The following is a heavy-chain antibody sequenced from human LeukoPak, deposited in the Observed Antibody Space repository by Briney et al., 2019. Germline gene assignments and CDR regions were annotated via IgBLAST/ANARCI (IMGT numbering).Heavy chain of an antibody. D-gene: IGHD6-6*01. V-gene: IGHV3-48*03. Sequence: GGSLRLSCAASGFTFSSYEMNWVRQAPGEGLGWGSYISSSGSTIYYADSVKGRSTISRDNAKNSLYLQMNGLRAGDRAVYYCARASIAAEVWGQGTMVTVSS. CDR2: ISSSGSTI. CDR3: ARASIAAEV. CDR1: GFTFSSYE. J-gene: IGHJ3*01.